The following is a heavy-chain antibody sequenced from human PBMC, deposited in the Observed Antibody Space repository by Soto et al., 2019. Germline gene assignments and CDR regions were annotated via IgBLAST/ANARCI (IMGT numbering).Heavy chain of an antibody. V-gene: IGHV3-23*01. D-gene: IGHD1-26*01. J-gene: IGHJ6*02. CDR3: ARDVWETTSMYYGLDV. CDR1: GFTFSSYA. Sequence: EAQLLESVGGLLQPGGSLRLSCAASGFTFSSYAMSWVRLAPGKGLEWVSGITGSGAITYYTDSVKGRFTISRDNSKNTLYLQMHSLRAEDTAVYYCARDVWETTSMYYGLDVWGLGTTVTVSS. CDR2: ITGSGAIT.